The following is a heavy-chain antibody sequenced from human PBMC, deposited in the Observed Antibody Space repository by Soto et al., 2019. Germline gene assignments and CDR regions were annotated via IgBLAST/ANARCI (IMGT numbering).Heavy chain of an antibody. CDR3: ARGMSSGWHHDTFDI. CDR2: ITSDGSST. CDR1: GFTFSNYW. Sequence: EVQLVESGGGLVQPGGSLRLSCAASGFTFSNYWMHWVRQAPGKGLVWVSRITSDGSSTTYADSVRGRFTISRDNAKNTLYLQMNGLRADDTAVYYCARGMSSGWHHDTFDIWGKGTMVTVSS. D-gene: IGHD6-19*01. J-gene: IGHJ3*02. V-gene: IGHV3-74*01.